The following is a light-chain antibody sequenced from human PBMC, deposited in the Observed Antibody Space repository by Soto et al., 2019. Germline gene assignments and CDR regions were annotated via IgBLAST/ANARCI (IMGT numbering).Light chain of an antibody. CDR1: SSDIGTYNY. CDR2: EVS. Sequence: QSVLTQPASVSGSPGQSITISCTGTSSDIGTYNYVSWYQQHQGKAPKLMLYEVSNRHSGVSNRFFGSKSGNTASLTLSGLQAQVEADYFCNSYTSSSTLYVFGTGTKLTVL. CDR3: NSYTSSSTLYV. V-gene: IGLV2-14*01. J-gene: IGLJ1*01.